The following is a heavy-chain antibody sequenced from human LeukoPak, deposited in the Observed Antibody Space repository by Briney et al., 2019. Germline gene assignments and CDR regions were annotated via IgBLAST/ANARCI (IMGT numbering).Heavy chain of an antibody. V-gene: IGHV4-59*01. CDR2: IYDSGTT. Sequence: SETLSLTCTVSGGSISSYYWSWIRQPPGKGLDWIGYIYDSGTTSYNPSLKSRVTISLDTSKKQFSLKLSSMTAADTAVYYCARVSCTSTSCPGWIDPWGQGTLVTVSS. CDR3: ARVSCTSTSCPGWIDP. D-gene: IGHD2-2*01. J-gene: IGHJ5*02. CDR1: GGSISSYY.